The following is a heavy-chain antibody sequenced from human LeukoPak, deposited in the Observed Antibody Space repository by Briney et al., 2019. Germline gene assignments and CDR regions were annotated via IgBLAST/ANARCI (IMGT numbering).Heavy chain of an antibody. Sequence: SETLSLTCTVSGGSISGFYWSWLRQPPGKGLEWIGYIYYTGSTNYNPSLKSRVTISVDTSKNQFSLKLSSVTAADTAVYYCARGVVAAPQTFDYWGQGTLVAVSS. CDR3: ARGVVAAPQTFDY. D-gene: IGHD2-15*01. CDR1: GGSISGFY. J-gene: IGHJ4*02. V-gene: IGHV4-59*01. CDR2: IYYTGST.